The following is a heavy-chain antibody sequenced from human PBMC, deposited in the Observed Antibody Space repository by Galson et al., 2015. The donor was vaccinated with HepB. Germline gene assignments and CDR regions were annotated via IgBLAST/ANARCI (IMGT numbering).Heavy chain of an antibody. V-gene: IGHV1-24*01. Sequence: SVKVSCKVSGYTLTELPMHWVRQAPGKGLEWMGGFDPEDGETIYAQKFQGRVTMTEDTSTDTAYMELSSLRSEDTAVYYCATPRHYGDYPSSAAWPLDYWGQGTLVTVSS. D-gene: IGHD4-17*01. J-gene: IGHJ4*02. CDR2: FDPEDGET. CDR1: GYTLTELP. CDR3: ATPRHYGDYPSSAAWPLDY.